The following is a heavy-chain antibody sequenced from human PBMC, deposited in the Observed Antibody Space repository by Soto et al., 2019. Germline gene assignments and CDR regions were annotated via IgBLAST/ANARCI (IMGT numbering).Heavy chain of an antibody. CDR3: ARDSGGRRDPHIAARKGFGYYYGMDV. J-gene: IGHJ6*02. CDR2: TYYRSKWYN. V-gene: IGHV6-1*01. Sequence: SQTLSLTCAISVDSVSSSSAAWNWIRQSPSRGLEWLGRTYYRSKWYNDYAVSVKSRITINPDTSKNQFSLQLNSVTPEDTAVYYCARDSGGRRDPHIAARKGFGYYYGMDVWGQGTTVTVSS. D-gene: IGHD6-6*01. CDR1: VDSVSSSSAA.